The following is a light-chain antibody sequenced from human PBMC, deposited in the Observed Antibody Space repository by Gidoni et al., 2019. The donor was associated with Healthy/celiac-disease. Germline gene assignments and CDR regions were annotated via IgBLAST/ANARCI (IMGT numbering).Light chain of an antibody. CDR2: DTS. Sequence: EVVLTQSPPTLSLSPGERATLPCRASRSVSNYLAWYQQKGGQAPRLLIYDTSLRATGIPTRFSGSGSGTDFTLTISSLEPEDFGIYYCQQRASWPPTFGQGTRVDIK. CDR3: QQRASWPPT. J-gene: IGKJ1*01. V-gene: IGKV3-11*01. CDR1: RSVSNY.